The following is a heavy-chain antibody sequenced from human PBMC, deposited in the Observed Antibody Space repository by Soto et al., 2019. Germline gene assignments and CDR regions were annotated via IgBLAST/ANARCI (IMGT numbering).Heavy chain of an antibody. CDR2: IIPIFGTA. CDR1: GGTFSSYA. V-gene: IGHV1-69*12. J-gene: IGHJ6*02. D-gene: IGHD1-26*01. CDR3: ARAHRYSGSYYYYGMDV. Sequence: QVQLVQSGAEVKKPGSSVKVSCKASGGTFSSYAISWVRQAPGQGLEWMGGIIPIFGTANYAQKFQGRGTITADESTSTDYMELCSLRSEDTAVYYCARAHRYSGSYYYYGMDVWGQGTTVTVSS.